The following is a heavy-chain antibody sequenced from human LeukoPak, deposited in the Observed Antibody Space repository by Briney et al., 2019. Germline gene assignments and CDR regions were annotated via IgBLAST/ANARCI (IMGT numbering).Heavy chain of an antibody. J-gene: IGHJ3*02. CDR1: GFTFSNAW. CDR3: ARANYYDTIGYSRGAFDI. V-gene: IGHV4-38-2*01. D-gene: IGHD3-22*01. CDR2: MFHSGNN. Sequence: GSLTLSCAASGFTFSNAWMSWVRQAPGKGLEWIGSMFHSGNNYYNPSLKSRVTISVDTSKNQFSLKLSSVTAADTAVYYCARANYYDTIGYSRGAFDIWGQGTMVTVSS.